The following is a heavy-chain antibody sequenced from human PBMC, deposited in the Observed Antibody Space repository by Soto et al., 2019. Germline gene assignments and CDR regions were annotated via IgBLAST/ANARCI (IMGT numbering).Heavy chain of an antibody. J-gene: IGHJ1*01. CDR3: AKVQYSSSSEYFQH. V-gene: IGHV3-30*18. CDR2: ISYDGSNK. CDR1: GFTFSSYG. Sequence: PGGSLRLSCAASGFTFSSYGMHWVRQAPGKGLEWVAVISYDGSNKYYADSVKDRFTISRDNSKNTLYLQMNSLRAEDTAVYYCAKVQYSSSSEYFQHWGQGTLVTVSS. D-gene: IGHD6-6*01.